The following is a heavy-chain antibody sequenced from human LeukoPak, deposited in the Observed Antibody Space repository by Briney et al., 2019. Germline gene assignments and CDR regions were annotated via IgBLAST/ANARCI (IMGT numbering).Heavy chain of an antibody. Sequence: ASVKVSCKASGYTFTSYDINWVRQATGQGLEWMGWMNPNSGNTGYAQKFQGRVTMTRNTSISTAYMELSSLRSEDTAVYYCARGAYCSGTSCYSSRRYYYYYGMDVWGQGTTVTVSS. J-gene: IGHJ6*02. D-gene: IGHD2-2*01. CDR2: MNPNSGNT. CDR3: ARGAYCSGTSCYSSRRYYYYYGMDV. CDR1: GYTFTSYD. V-gene: IGHV1-8*01.